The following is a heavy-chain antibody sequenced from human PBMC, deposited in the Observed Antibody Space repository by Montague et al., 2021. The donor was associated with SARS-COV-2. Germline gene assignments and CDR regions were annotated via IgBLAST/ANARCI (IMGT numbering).Heavy chain of an antibody. CDR1: GGSISSHF. V-gene: IGHV4-59*11. CDR2: INSNGGT. Sequence: SETLSLTCTVSGGSISSHFWSFIRQPPGKGLEWIGYINSNGGTNDNPSLRSRLTMSVDTSKNQFSLQLRSMTPADTAVYFCAGATSVRGAVSWFDPWGQGILVTVSP. J-gene: IGHJ5*02. D-gene: IGHD3-10*01. CDR3: AGATSVRGAVSWFDP.